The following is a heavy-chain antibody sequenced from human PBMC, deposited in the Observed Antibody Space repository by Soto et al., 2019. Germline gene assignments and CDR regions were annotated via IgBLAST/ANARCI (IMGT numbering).Heavy chain of an antibody. J-gene: IGHJ4*02. V-gene: IGHV4-31*03. Sequence: QVQLQESGPGLVKPSQTLSLTCTVSGGSISSGGYYLSCIRQHPGKGLEWIGYIYYSGSTYYNPSLKSRVTISVDRSKKQFSQKLSSVTAADTAVYYCSRKGTLTTSFDYWGQGTLVTVSS. CDR2: IYYSGST. CDR1: GGSISSGGYY. D-gene: IGHD4-17*01. CDR3: SRKGTLTTSFDY.